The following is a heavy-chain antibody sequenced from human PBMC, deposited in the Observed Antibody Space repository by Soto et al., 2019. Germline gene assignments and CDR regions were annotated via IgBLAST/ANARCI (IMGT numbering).Heavy chain of an antibody. V-gene: IGHV1-46*03. Sequence: GASVKVSCKASGYMFTSNAMHWVRQAPGQGLEWMGRINAGGGNTSYAQKFHGRVTMTRDTSTSTVYMELSSLRSEDTAVYYCARAPTTVVTLRFAPWGQGTLVTVSS. CDR3: ARAPTTVVTLRFAP. J-gene: IGHJ5*02. D-gene: IGHD4-17*01. CDR1: GYMFTSNA. CDR2: INAGGGNT.